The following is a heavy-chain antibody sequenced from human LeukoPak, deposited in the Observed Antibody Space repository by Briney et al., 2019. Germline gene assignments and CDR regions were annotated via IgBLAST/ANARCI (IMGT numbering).Heavy chain of an antibody. V-gene: IGHV4-30-4*01. Sequence: SQTLSLTCTVSGGSISSGDYYWSWIRQPPGKGLEWIGYIYYSGSTYYNPSLKSRVTISVDTSKNQFSLKLSSVTAADTAVYYCARALYYCDSSGYTPEVFWFDPWGQGTLVTVSS. J-gene: IGHJ5*02. CDR3: ARALYYCDSSGYTPEVFWFDP. CDR2: IYYSGST. CDR1: GGSISSGDYY. D-gene: IGHD3-22*01.